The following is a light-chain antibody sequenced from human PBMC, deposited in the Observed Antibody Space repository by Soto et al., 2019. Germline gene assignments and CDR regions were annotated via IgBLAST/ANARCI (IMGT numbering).Light chain of an antibody. V-gene: IGLV3-21*02. CDR1: NIGSKS. Sequence: YELTQPPSVSVAPGQTARITCGGNNIGSKSVHWYQQKPGQAPLLVVYADSDRPSGIPERFSGSNSGNTATLTISRVEAGDEADYYCQVWDSSSDHWVFGGVTKLTVL. CDR2: ADS. CDR3: QVWDSSSDHWV. J-gene: IGLJ3*02.